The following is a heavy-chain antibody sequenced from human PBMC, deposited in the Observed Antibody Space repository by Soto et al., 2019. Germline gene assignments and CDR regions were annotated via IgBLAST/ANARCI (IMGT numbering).Heavy chain of an antibody. J-gene: IGHJ6*02. Sequence: ASVKRSWKASGYSNTIYVISWVRKTNGQGLEWMGWISAYNGNTNYAQKLQGRVTMTTDTSTSTAYMELRSLRSDDTAVYYCAREGYSYGYYYGMDVWGQGTTVTSP. CDR2: ISAYNGNT. CDR3: AREGYSYGYYYGMDV. D-gene: IGHD5-18*01. V-gene: IGHV1-18*04. CDR1: GYSNTIYV.